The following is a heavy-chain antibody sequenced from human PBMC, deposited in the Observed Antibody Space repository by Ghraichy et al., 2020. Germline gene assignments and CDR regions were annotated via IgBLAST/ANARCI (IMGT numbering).Heavy chain of an antibody. J-gene: IGHJ4*02. CDR3: AKVQRGYDSSGYFAY. V-gene: IGHV3-23*01. CDR2: ISGSGSST. Sequence: GGSLRLSCAASGFTFTSYAMNWVRQAPGKGLEWVAAISGSGSSTYYADSVKGRFTISRDNSKNTLYLQMNSLRAEDTAVYYCAKVQRGYDSSGYFAYWCQGSLVTVSS. CDR1: GFTFTSYA. D-gene: IGHD3-22*01.